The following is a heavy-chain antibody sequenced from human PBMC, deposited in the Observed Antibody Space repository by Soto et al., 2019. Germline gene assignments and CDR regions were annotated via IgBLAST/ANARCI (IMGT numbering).Heavy chain of an antibody. Sequence: PGGSLRLSCAASGFTFDDYAMHWVRQAPGKGLEWVSGISWNSGSIGYADSVKGRFTISRDNAKNSLYLQMNSLRAEDTALYCCAKALTMVRGVSPFDYWGQGTLVTVSS. V-gene: IGHV3-9*01. D-gene: IGHD3-10*01. J-gene: IGHJ4*02. CDR2: ISWNSGSI. CDR3: AKALTMVRGVSPFDY. CDR1: GFTFDDYA.